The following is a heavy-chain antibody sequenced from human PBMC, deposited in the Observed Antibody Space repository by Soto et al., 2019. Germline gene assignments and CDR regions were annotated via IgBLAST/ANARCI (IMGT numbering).Heavy chain of an antibody. CDR2: ISAYNGNT. J-gene: IGHJ6*02. V-gene: IGHV1-18*01. CDR1: GYTFTSYG. Sequence: QVQLVQSGAEVKKPGASVKVSCKASGYTFTSYGISWVRQAPGQGLEWMGWISAYNGNTNYAQKLQGRGTMTTDTSTSTAYMELRSLTSDDTAVYYCARDGAAIPTYYYGMDVWGQGTTVTVSS. CDR3: ARDGAAIPTYYYGMDV. D-gene: IGHD2-2*01.